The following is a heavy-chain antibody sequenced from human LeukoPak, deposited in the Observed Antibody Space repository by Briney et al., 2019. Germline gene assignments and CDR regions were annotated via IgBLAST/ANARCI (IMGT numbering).Heavy chain of an antibody. V-gene: IGHV3-23*01. CDR1: EFTFTSFA. Sequence: GGSLRLSCAASEFTFTSFAMSWVRQAPGKGLEWVSAISGSGGTTYYADSMKGRFSISRDNSKNTLYLQMNSLRAEDTAVYYCARDSLYYYDSKQRDAFDIWGQGTMVTVSS. CDR3: ARDSLYYYDSKQRDAFDI. D-gene: IGHD3-22*01. CDR2: ISGSGGTT. J-gene: IGHJ3*02.